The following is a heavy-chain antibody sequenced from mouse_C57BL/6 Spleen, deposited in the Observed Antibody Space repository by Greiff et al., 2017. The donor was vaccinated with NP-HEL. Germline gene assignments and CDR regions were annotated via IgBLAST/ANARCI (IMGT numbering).Heavy chain of an antibody. Sequence: VKLMESGAELVRPGASVKLSCKASGYTFTDYYINWVKQRPGQGLEWIARIYPGSGNTYYNEKFKGKATLTAEKSSSTAYMQLSSLTSEDSAVYFCAREGSPPFDVWGTGTTVTVSS. CDR2: IYPGSGNT. CDR1: GYTFTDYY. CDR3: AREGSPPFDV. V-gene: IGHV1-76*01. J-gene: IGHJ1*03.